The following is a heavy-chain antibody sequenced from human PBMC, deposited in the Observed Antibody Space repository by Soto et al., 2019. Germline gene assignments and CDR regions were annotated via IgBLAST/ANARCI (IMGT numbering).Heavy chain of an antibody. CDR3: ARGIAALLSGGRGYGMDV. CDR1: GGSISSGGYS. CDR2: IYHSGST. D-gene: IGHD2-15*01. V-gene: IGHV4-30-2*01. J-gene: IGHJ6*02. Sequence: QLQLQESGSGLVKPSQTLSLTCAVSGGSISSGGYSWSWIRQPPGKGLEWIGYIYHSGSTYYNPSLKSRVTISVDRSKNQFSLKLSSVTAADTAVYYCARGIAALLSGGRGYGMDVWGQGTTVTVSS.